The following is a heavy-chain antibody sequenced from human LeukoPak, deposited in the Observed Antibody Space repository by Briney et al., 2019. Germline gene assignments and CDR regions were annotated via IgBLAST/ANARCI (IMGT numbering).Heavy chain of an antibody. CDR2: FDPEDGET. Sequence: ASVKVSCKVSGYTLTELSMHWVRQAPGKGLEWMGGFDPEDGETIYAQKFQGRVTMTTDTSTSTAYTELRSLRSDDTAVYYCARDIKRSRARWENLGFDPWGQGTLVTVSS. J-gene: IGHJ5*02. D-gene: IGHD1-14*01. V-gene: IGHV1-24*01. CDR1: GYTLTELS. CDR3: ARDIKRSRARWENLGFDP.